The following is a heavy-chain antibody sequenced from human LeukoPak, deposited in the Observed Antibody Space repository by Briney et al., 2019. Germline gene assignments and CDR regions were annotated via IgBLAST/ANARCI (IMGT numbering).Heavy chain of an antibody. CDR1: GFTFSSYS. V-gene: IGHV3-21*01. J-gene: IGHJ5*02. Sequence: GGSLRLSCAASGFTFSSYSMNWVRQAPGKGLEWVSSISSSSSYIYYADSVKGRFTISRDNAKNSLYLQMNSLRAEDTAVYYCARDRLVGAGPHNWFDPWGQGTLVTVSS. D-gene: IGHD1-26*01. CDR3: ARDRLVGAGPHNWFDP. CDR2: ISSSSSYI.